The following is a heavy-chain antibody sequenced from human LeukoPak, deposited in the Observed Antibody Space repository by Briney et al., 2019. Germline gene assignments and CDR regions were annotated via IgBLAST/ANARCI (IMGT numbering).Heavy chain of an antibody. CDR1: GYSFSSYW. CDR2: IYPGDSDT. V-gene: IGHV5-51*01. CDR3: ARQGGDLYYYYYGMDV. J-gene: IGHJ6*02. Sequence: GESLKISCKGSGYSFSSYWIGWVRQMPGKGLEWMGIIYPGDSDTRYSPSFQGQVTISADKSISTAYLQWSSLKASDTAMYYCARQGGDLYYYYYGMDVWGQGTTVTVSS. D-gene: IGHD2-21*01.